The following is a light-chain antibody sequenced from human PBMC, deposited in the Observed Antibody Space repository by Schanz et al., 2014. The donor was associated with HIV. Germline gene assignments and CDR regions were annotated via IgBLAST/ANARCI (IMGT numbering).Light chain of an antibody. J-gene: IGLJ1*01. Sequence: QSVLTQPPSVSGAPGQRVTISCTGSSSNIGAGYDVHWYQQLRGTAPKLLIYGNTNRPSGVPERFSGSQSGTSASLTISGLQAEDEADYYCSSYTSSSTRYVFGTGTKLTVL. CDR1: SSNIGAGYD. CDR2: GNT. CDR3: SSYTSSSTRYV. V-gene: IGLV1-40*01.